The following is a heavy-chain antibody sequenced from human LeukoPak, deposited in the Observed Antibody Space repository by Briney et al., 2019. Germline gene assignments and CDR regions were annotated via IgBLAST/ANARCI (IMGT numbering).Heavy chain of an antibody. D-gene: IGHD3-10*01. J-gene: IGHJ4*02. CDR3: ARAGHYCLDY. Sequence: PSGTLSLTCAVSGDSISNDHWWSWVRQSPGKGLEWIGEIHQSESTNYNPSFESRLTISVDKSKNQFSLKLRSVTAADAAVYYCARAGHYCLDYLGQGTLVTVSS. CDR1: GDSISNDHW. V-gene: IGHV4-4*02. CDR2: IHQSEST.